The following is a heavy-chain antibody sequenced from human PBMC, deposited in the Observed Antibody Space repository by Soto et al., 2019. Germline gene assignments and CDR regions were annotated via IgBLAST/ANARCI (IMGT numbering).Heavy chain of an antibody. Sequence: EVQLVETGGGLIQPGGSLRLSCAASGFTVSSNYMSWVRQAPGKGLEWVSVIYSGGSTYYADSVKGRFTISRDNSKNTLYLQMNSLRAEDTAVYYCARIGYFDRWIYFDYWGQGTLVTVSS. J-gene: IGHJ4*02. CDR2: IYSGGST. V-gene: IGHV3-53*02. D-gene: IGHD3-9*01. CDR3: ARIGYFDRWIYFDY. CDR1: GFTVSSNY.